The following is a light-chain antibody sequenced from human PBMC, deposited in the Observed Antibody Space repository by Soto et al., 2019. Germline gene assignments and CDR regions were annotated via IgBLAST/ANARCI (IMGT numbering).Light chain of an antibody. Sequence: EIVLTQSPGTLSLSPGERATLSCRASQSVSSNYLPWYRQKTGQPTRLLLYGATSRATGIPDRFSASGSGTDFTLTISRLLHEDFPVYYCQQYGSSPSSFGTGTKVDFK. CDR3: QQYGSSPSS. V-gene: IGKV3-20*01. J-gene: IGKJ3*01. CDR2: GAT. CDR1: QSVSSNY.